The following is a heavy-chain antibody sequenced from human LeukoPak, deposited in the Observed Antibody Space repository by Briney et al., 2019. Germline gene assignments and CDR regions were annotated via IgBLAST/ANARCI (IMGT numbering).Heavy chain of an antibody. V-gene: IGHV3-21*01. Sequence: GGSLRLSCAASGFTFSSYNMNWVRQAPGKGLEWVSSISSSSSYIYYADSVKGRFTISRDNAKNSLYLQMNSLRAEDTAVYYCARDKGIAAAGRGGWFDPWGQGTLVTVSS. J-gene: IGHJ5*02. CDR2: ISSSSSYI. D-gene: IGHD6-13*01. CDR1: GFTFSSYN. CDR3: ARDKGIAAAGRGGWFDP.